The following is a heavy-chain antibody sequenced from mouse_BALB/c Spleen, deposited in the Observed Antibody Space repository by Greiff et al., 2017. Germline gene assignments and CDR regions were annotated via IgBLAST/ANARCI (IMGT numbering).Heavy chain of an antibody. CDR2: ILPGSGST. Sequence: QVQLKESGAELMKPGASVKISCKATGYTFSSYWIEWVKQRPGHGLEWIGEILPGSGSTNYNEKFKGKATFTADTSSNTAYMQLSSLTSEDSAVYYCARGNYYGSSYAMDYWGQGTSVTVSS. CDR1: GYTFSSYW. CDR3: ARGNYYGSSYAMDY. D-gene: IGHD1-1*01. V-gene: IGHV1-9*01. J-gene: IGHJ4*01.